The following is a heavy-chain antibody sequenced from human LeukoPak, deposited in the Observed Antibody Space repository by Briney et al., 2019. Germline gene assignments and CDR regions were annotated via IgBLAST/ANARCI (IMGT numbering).Heavy chain of an antibody. CDR2: TYYRSKWYN. CDR1: GDSVSSNSAA. J-gene: IGHJ6*02. D-gene: IGHD4-17*01. V-gene: IGHV6-1*01. CDR3: ASGGDRQDYYYGMDV. Sequence: SQTLSLTCAISGDSVSSNSAAWNWIRQSPSRGLEWLGRTYYRSKWYNDYAVSVKSRITINPDTSKSQCSLQRNSVTPEDTAVYYCASGGDRQDYYYGMDVWGQGTTVTVSS.